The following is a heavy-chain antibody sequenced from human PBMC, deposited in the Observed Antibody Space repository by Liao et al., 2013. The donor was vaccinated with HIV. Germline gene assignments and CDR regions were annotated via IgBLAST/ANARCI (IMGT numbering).Heavy chain of an antibody. D-gene: IGHD5-12*01. V-gene: IGHV4-59*01. CDR3: AREEEATSGWFRPR. CDR2: FYHTGSS. J-gene: IGHJ4*02. CDR1: NGSISTYY. Sequence: QVQLQESGPGLVRPSETLSLTCTISNGSISTYYWHWIRQPPGKGLEWIGYFYHTGSSNYNPSLKSRVTISLDTSKNQFSLKVRSVTAADTAVYYCAREEEATSGWFRPRRGRGTVVTVSS.